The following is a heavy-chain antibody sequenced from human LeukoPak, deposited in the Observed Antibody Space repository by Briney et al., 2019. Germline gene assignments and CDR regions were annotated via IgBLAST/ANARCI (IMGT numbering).Heavy chain of an antibody. D-gene: IGHD5-12*01. Sequence: SVNVSCKASGGTFSSYAISGVRQAPGQGLEWMGGIIPIFGTANYAQKFQGRVTITADESTSTAYMELSSLRSEDTAVYYCAGYIVATTSYFDYWGQGTLVTVSS. CDR2: IIPIFGTA. CDR1: GGTFSSYA. CDR3: AGYIVATTSYFDY. J-gene: IGHJ4*02. V-gene: IGHV1-69*13.